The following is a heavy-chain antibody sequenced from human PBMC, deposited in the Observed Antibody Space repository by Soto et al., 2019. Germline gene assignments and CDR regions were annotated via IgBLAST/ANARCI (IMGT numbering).Heavy chain of an antibody. D-gene: IGHD2-15*01. J-gene: IGHJ5*02. V-gene: IGHV4-31*03. Sequence: PSETLSLTCTVSGGSISSGGYYWSWIRQHPGKGLEWIGYIYYSGSTYYNPSLKSRVTISVDTSKNQFSLKLSSVTAADTAVYYCAGVKDILNWFDPWGQGTLVTV. CDR1: GGSISSGGYY. CDR3: AGVKDILNWFDP. CDR2: IYYSGST.